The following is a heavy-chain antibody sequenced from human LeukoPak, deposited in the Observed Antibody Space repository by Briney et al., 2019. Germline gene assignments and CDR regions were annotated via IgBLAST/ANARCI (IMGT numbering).Heavy chain of an antibody. CDR3: TRRDYGDILTGPDV. J-gene: IGHJ6*04. Sequence: SGVSLRPSCVASGFIFSGSTIQWVRQASGKGLEWLGRIRNKDNNYATAYVASVKGRFTFSRDDSKNTAYLQMNSLKIEDTGVYYCTRRDYGDILTGPDVWGKGTTVTVSS. CDR1: GFIFSGST. CDR2: IRNKDNNYAT. V-gene: IGHV3-73*01. D-gene: IGHD3-9*01.